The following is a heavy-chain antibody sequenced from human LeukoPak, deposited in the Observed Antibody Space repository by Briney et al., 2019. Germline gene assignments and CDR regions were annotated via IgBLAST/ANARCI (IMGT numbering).Heavy chain of an antibody. V-gene: IGHV1-8*01. Sequence: GASVKVSCKASGYTFTSYDINWVRQATGQGPEWMGWMNPNSANTGYAQKFQGRVTMTRNTSISTAYMELSSLRSEDTAVYYCARGPPESSNSDYWGQGTLVTVSS. CDR2: MNPNSANT. J-gene: IGHJ4*02. CDR1: GYTFTSYD. D-gene: IGHD6-13*01. CDR3: ARGPPESSNSDY.